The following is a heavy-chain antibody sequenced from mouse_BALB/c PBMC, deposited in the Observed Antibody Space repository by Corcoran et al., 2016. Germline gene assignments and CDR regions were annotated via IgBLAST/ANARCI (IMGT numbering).Heavy chain of an antibody. CDR3: SRWVTLRDCDY. J-gene: IGHJ2*01. CDR1: GYTFTNYG. Sequence: QIQLVQSGPELKKPGETVKIYCKASGYTFTNYGMNWVKQAPGKGLKWMGWINTYTGEPTYADDFKGRFAFSLETSASTAYLQINNLNNEDMSTYVCSRWVTLRDCDYWGQGTTLTVSS. CDR2: INTYTGEP. V-gene: IGHV9-1*02. D-gene: IGHD2-1*01.